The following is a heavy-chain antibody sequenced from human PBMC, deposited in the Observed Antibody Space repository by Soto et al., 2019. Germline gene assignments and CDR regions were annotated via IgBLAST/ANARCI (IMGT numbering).Heavy chain of an antibody. D-gene: IGHD2-2*01. V-gene: IGHV1-69*09. CDR2: INPLSGIP. Sequence: QVQVVQSRAEVKKPESSVKVSSKTSGGTFVRHVISWVRQAPGQGPEWMGKINPLSGIPNYAQKFQDRVTFTADTDSSTAYMELSSLRSDDTAVYYCATPACAATWCSPSHNLDHWGQGTLVTVSS. J-gene: IGHJ4*02. CDR3: ATPACAATWCSPSHNLDH. CDR1: GGTFVRHV.